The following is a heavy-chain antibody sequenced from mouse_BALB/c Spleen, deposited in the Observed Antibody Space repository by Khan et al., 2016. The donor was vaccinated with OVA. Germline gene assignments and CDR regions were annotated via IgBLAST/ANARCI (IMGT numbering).Heavy chain of an antibody. Sequence: VQLKESGPSLVKPSQTLSLTCSVTGDSITSGYWCWIRKFPGHKLEYIGYILYSGSTYYNPSLKSRISITRHPSQNQYYLQLNSVTTEDTATYYCARSTYRYAFAYWGQGTLVTVSA. J-gene: IGHJ3*01. CDR1: GDSITSGY. CDR3: ARSTYRYAFAY. D-gene: IGHD2-14*01. V-gene: IGHV3-8*02. CDR2: ILYSGST.